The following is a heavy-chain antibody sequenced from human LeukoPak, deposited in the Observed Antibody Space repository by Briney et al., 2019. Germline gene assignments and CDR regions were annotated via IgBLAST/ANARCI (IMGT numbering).Heavy chain of an antibody. CDR2: IYTSGST. V-gene: IGHV4-4*07. CDR3: AGQKSGYSSGWPSFDY. J-gene: IGHJ4*02. CDR1: GGSISSYY. Sequence: SETLSLTCTVSGGSISSYYWSWIRQPAGRGLEWIGRIYTSGSTNHNPSLKSRVTMSVDTSKNQFSLKLSSVTAADTAVYYYAGQKSGYSSGWPSFDYWGQGTLVTVSS. D-gene: IGHD6-19*01.